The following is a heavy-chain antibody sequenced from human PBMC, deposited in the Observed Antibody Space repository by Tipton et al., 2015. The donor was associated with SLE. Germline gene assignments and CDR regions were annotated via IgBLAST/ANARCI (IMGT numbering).Heavy chain of an antibody. CDR3: VRAPPQLGFDY. CDR1: GYTFTSFD. CDR2: MNPNSGNT. Sequence: QSGAEVKKPGASVKVSCKASGYTFTSFDINWVRQATGQGLEWMGWMNPNSGNTAYAQKFQGRVTMTRDTSISTAYMELSSLRSEDTAVYYCVRAPPQLGFDYWGQGPLVTVSS. D-gene: IGHD5-24*01. V-gene: IGHV1-8*01. J-gene: IGHJ4*02.